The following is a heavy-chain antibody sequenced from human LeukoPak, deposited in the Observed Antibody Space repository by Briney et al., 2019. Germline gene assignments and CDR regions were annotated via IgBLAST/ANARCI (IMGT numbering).Heavy chain of an antibody. Sequence: SETLSLTCTVSGGSISSYHWSWIRQPPGKGLEWIGYIYYSGSTNHNPSLKSRVTISVDTSKNQFSLKLSSVTAADTAVYYCARPYSSTSRGTFDIWGQGTMVTVSS. CDR3: ARPYSSTSRGTFDI. J-gene: IGHJ3*02. CDR2: IYYSGST. D-gene: IGHD6-13*01. CDR1: GGSISSYH. V-gene: IGHV4-59*08.